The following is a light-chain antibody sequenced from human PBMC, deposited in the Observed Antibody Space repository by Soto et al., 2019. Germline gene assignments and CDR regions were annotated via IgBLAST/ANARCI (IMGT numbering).Light chain of an antibody. J-gene: IGLJ2*01. V-gene: IGLV2-23*03. CDR1: SSDVGSYNL. Sequence: QSALTQPASVSGSPGQSITISGTGTSSDVGSYNLVSWYQQHPGKAPKLMIYEGSKRPSGVSNRFSGSKSGNTASLTISGLQAEDEADYYCCLYAGSSTLHVVFGGGTKLTVL. CDR3: CLYAGSSTLHVV. CDR2: EGS.